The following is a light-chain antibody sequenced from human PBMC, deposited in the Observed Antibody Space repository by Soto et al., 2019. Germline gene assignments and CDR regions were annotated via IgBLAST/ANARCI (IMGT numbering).Light chain of an antibody. CDR1: QDISNW. Sequence: DIQMTQSPSSVSASVGDRVTISRRASQDISNWLAWYQQKPGEAPKFLIYAASNLQSGVPSKFSVSGSGTDFTLTISSLQPEDFAVYYCQQARRFPITFGQGTRLEIK. CDR2: AAS. CDR3: QQARRFPIT. J-gene: IGKJ5*01. V-gene: IGKV1-12*01.